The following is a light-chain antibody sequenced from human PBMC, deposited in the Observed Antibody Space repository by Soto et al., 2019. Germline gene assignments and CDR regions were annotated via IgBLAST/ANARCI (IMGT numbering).Light chain of an antibody. Sequence: QSVLTQPRSVSGSPGQSVSISCTGTSSDVGGHNYVSWYQQHPGKAPKLMIFDVNKRPSGVPDRFSGSKSGNTASLTISGLQAEDEADYYCCSYAGRYTYVFGTGTKVTVL. CDR2: DVN. J-gene: IGLJ1*01. CDR1: SSDVGGHNY. CDR3: CSYAGRYTYV. V-gene: IGLV2-11*01.